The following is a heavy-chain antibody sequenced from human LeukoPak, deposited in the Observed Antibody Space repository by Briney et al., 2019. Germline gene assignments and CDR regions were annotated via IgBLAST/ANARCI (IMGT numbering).Heavy chain of an antibody. CDR1: GYSISSGYY. J-gene: IGHJ3*02. CDR2: IYHSGST. Sequence: PSETLSLTCTVSGYSISSGYYWGWIRQPPGKGLEWIGSIYHSGSTYYNPSLKSRVTISVDTSKNQISLKLSSVTAADTAVYYCARLYSNSPVDAFDIWGQGTMVTVSS. V-gene: IGHV4-38-2*02. D-gene: IGHD4-11*01. CDR3: ARLYSNSPVDAFDI.